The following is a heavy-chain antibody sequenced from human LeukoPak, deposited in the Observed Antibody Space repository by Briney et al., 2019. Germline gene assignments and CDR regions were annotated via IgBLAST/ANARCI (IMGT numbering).Heavy chain of an antibody. D-gene: IGHD2-15*01. Sequence: ASVKVSCKASGYTFTSYGISWVRQAPGQGLEWMGWISAYNGNTNYAQKLQGRVTMTTDTSTSTAYMELRSLRSDDTAVYYCARDPEILSFYGMDVWGQGTTVTVSS. CDR2: ISAYNGNT. CDR1: GYTFTSYG. V-gene: IGHV1-18*01. J-gene: IGHJ6*02. CDR3: ARDPEILSFYGMDV.